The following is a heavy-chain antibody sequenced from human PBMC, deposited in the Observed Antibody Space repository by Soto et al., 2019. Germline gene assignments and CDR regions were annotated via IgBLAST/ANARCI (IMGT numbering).Heavy chain of an antibody. CDR2: ISGSGGST. CDR3: AKRGELLWFGELLIYFDY. CDR1: GFTFSSYA. Sequence: GGSPRLSCAASGFTFSSYAMSWVRQAPGKGLEWVSAISGSGGSTYYADSVKGRFTISRDNSKNTLYLQMNSLRAEDTAVYYCAKRGELLWFGELLIYFDYWGQGTLVTVSS. D-gene: IGHD3-10*01. J-gene: IGHJ4*02. V-gene: IGHV3-23*01.